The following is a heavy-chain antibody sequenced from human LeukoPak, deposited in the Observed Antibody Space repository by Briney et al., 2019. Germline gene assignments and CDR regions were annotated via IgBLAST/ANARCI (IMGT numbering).Heavy chain of an antibody. J-gene: IGHJ1*01. CDR3: ARDPSSGWYGPPEYFQH. V-gene: IGHV1-3*01. D-gene: IGHD6-19*01. Sequence: GASVKVSCRASGYTFTSYAMHWVRQAPGQRLEWMGWINAGNGNTKYSQKFQGRVTITRDTSASTAYMELSSLRSEDTAVYYCARDPSSGWYGPPEYFQHWGQGTLVTVSS. CDR1: GYTFTSYA. CDR2: INAGNGNT.